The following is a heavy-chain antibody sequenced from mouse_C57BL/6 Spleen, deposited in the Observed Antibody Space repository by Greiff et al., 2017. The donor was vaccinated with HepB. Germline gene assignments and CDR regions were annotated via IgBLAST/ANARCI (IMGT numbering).Heavy chain of an antibody. D-gene: IGHD2-10*02. CDR3: ARGYGNHYYYAMDY. Sequence: VQLQQSGPELVKPGASVKISCKASGYAFSSSWMNWVKQRPGKGLEWIGRIYPGDGDTNYNGKFKGKATLTADKSSSTAYMQLSSLTSEDSAVYFCARGYGNHYYYAMDYWGQGTSVTVSS. V-gene: IGHV1-82*01. J-gene: IGHJ4*01. CDR1: GYAFSSSW. CDR2: IYPGDGDT.